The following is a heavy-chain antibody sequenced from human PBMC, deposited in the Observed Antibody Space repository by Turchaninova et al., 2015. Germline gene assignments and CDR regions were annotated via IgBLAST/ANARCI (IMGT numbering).Heavy chain of an antibody. CDR1: GFTFINYV. Sequence: EVQLVESGGGLVQHGGSWRLSLTPSGFTFINYVVVGSSHTTEKGMSWYTNFKIDGNKEYYVVSISCLFNISRDNSKTSLSLQINRRRAEDTSVYYCASLDTAMALKARGAPFGFWGQGTLVTVSS. V-gene: IGHV3-7*03. CDR2: FKIDGNKE. D-gene: IGHD5-18*01. CDR3: ASLDTAMALKARGAPFGF. J-gene: IGHJ1*01.